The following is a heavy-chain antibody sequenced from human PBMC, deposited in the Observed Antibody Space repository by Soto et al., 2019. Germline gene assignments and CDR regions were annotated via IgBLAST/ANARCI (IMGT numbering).Heavy chain of an antibody. D-gene: IGHD1-26*01. CDR2: ITGSGENT. V-gene: IGHV3-23*01. CDR1: GFTFDNYA. Sequence: GGSLRLSCAASGFTFDNYAMNWVRQAPGKGLEWVSGITGSGENTYYADSVKGRFTISRDNSKNTLYAQLNSLRVEDTAIYYCAKVSLGATTITDFYYYGMDVWGQGTMVTVSS. CDR3: AKVSLGATTITDFYYYGMDV. J-gene: IGHJ6*02.